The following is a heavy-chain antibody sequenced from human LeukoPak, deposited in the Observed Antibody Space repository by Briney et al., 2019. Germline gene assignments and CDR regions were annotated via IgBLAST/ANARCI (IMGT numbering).Heavy chain of an antibody. V-gene: IGHV1-46*03. Sequence: ASVKVSCKASGYTFTSYYMHWVRQAPGQGLEWMGIINPSGGSTSYAQKFQGRVTMARDTSTSTVYMELSSLRSEDTAVYYCARVNYDFWSGYPIIDYWGQGTLVTVSS. D-gene: IGHD3-3*01. CDR3: ARVNYDFWSGYPIIDY. CDR2: INPSGGST. J-gene: IGHJ4*02. CDR1: GYTFTSYY.